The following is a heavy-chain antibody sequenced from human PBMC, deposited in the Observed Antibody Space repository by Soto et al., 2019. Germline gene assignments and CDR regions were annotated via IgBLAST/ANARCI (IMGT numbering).Heavy chain of an antibody. CDR1: GGSFSGYY. CDR2: INHSGST. J-gene: IGHJ6*02. V-gene: IGHV4-34*01. D-gene: IGHD3-10*01. Sequence: SETLSLTCAVYGGSFSGYYWSWIRQPPGKGLEWIGEINHSGSTNYNPSLKSRVTISVDTSKNQFSLKLSSVTAADTAVYYCARGRHYLPYYYYGMDVWGQGTTVTVSS. CDR3: ARGRHYLPYYYYGMDV.